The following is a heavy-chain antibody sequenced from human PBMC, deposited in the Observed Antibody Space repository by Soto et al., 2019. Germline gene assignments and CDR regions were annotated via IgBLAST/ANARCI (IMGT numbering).Heavy chain of an antibody. CDR2: INHSGST. V-gene: IGHV4-34*01. J-gene: IGHJ1*01. D-gene: IGHD2-8*01. CDR3: ARGVDVLMVYAIPRYFQH. CDR1: GGSFSGYY. Sequence: SETLSLTCAVYGGSFSGYYWSWIRQPPGKGLEWIGEINHSGSTNYNPSLKSRVTISVDTSKNQFSLKLSSVTAADTAVYYCARGVDVLMVYAIPRYFQHWGQGTLVTVSS.